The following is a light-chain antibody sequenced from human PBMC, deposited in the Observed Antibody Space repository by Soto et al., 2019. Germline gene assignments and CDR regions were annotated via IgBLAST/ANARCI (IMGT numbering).Light chain of an antibody. J-gene: IGLJ2*01. CDR3: SSYTSSSTDVV. CDR2: QVT. CDR1: SSDVCGYNY. V-gene: IGLV2-14*01. Sequence: QSALTQPASVSGSPGQSITISCTGTSSDVCGYNYVSWYQHHPGKAPKLMIYQVTNRPSGVSNRFSGGKSGNTASLTISGLQAEDEADYYCSSYTSSSTDVVFGGGTKLTVL.